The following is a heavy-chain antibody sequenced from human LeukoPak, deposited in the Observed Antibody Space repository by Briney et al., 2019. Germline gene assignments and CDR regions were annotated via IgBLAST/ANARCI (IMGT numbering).Heavy chain of an antibody. CDR1: GGSFSGYY. Sequence: SETLSLTCAVCGGSFSGYYWSWIRQPPGKGLEWIGEINHSGSTNYNPSLKSRVTISVDTSKNQFSLKLSSVTAADTAVYYCATLWWGGKFDPWGQGTLVTVSS. J-gene: IGHJ5*02. CDR2: INHSGST. D-gene: IGHD2-21*01. CDR3: ATLWWGGKFDP. V-gene: IGHV4-34*01.